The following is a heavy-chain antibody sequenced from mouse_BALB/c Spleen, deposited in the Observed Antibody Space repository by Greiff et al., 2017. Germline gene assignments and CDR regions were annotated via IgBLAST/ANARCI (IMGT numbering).Heavy chain of an antibody. Sequence: VQLQQSGAELVKPGASVKLSCKASGYTFTSYYMYWVKQRPGQGLEWIGEINPSNGGTNFNEKFKSKAILTVDKSSSTAYMQLSSLTSEDSAVYYCTRAYRYDGAWFAYWGQGTLVTVSA. J-gene: IGHJ3*01. CDR1: GYTFTSYY. V-gene: IGHV1S81*02. CDR3: TRAYRYDGAWFAY. CDR2: INPSNGGT. D-gene: IGHD2-14*01.